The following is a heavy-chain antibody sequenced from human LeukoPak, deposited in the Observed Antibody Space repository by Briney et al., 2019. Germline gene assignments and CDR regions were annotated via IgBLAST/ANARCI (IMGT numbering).Heavy chain of an antibody. CDR3: ARDAGYSYGYYFDC. D-gene: IGHD5-18*01. V-gene: IGHV1-69*04. Sequence: GASVKVSCKAFGGTFPNYSINWVRQAPGQGLEWMGKIIPILHIANYAQKFQDRVTITADNSTSTAYMELSGLRSEDTAVYYCARDAGYSYGYYFDCWGQGSLVTVSS. J-gene: IGHJ4*02. CDR2: IIPILHIA. CDR1: GGTFPNYS.